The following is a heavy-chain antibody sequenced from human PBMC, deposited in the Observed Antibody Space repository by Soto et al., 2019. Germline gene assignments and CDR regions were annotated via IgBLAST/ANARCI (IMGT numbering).Heavy chain of an antibody. V-gene: IGHV4-4*02. CDR2: IYHSGST. D-gene: IGHD6-6*01. J-gene: IGHJ5*02. CDR3: ARDRQLGIGNWFDP. Sequence: ASETLSLTCAVSSGSISSSNWWSWVRQPPGKGLEWIGEIYHSGSTNYNPSLKSRVTISVDKSKNQFSLKLSSVTAADTAVYYCARDRQLGIGNWFDPWGQGTLVTVSS. CDR1: SGSISSSNW.